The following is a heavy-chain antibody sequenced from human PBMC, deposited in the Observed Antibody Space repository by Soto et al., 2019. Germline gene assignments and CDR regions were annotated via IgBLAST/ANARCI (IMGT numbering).Heavy chain of an antibody. Sequence: EVQLVESGGGVVQPGGSLRLSCAASGFTFIGYWMHWVRQGPGKGLVWVARINNDGIDTTYADSVKGRFTISRDNTKNMVYLEMNSLRADDTAVYYCARDGGMVRERWFDPWGQGTLVTVSS. CDR3: ARDGGMVRERWFDP. CDR2: INNDGIDT. D-gene: IGHD3-10*01. J-gene: IGHJ5*02. CDR1: GFTFIGYW. V-gene: IGHV3-74*03.